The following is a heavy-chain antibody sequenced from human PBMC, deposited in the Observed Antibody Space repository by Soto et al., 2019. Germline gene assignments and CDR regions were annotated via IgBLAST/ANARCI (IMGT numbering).Heavy chain of an antibody. CDR2: MYYSGST. Sequence: TLSLTCTVSGGSISSYYWSWIRQPPGKGLEWIGYMYYSGSTNYNPSLKSRVTISVDTSKNQFSLKLSSVTAADTAVYYCARAYCGNCFDYWGQGTLVTVSS. V-gene: IGHV4-59*01. D-gene: IGHD2-15*01. CDR3: ARAYCGNCFDY. J-gene: IGHJ4*02. CDR1: GGSISSYY.